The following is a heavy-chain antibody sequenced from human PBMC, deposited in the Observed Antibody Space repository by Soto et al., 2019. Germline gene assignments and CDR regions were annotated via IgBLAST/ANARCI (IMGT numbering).Heavy chain of an antibody. Sequence: QVQLVQSGAEVKKPGASVKVSCKASGYTFTSYYMHWVRQAPGQGLEWMGIINPSGGSTSYAQKFQGRGTMTRDTSTSTVYMELSSLRSEDTAVYYCARDGGIVPAAITYYGMDVWGQGTTVTVSS. V-gene: IGHV1-46*01. CDR3: ARDGGIVPAAITYYGMDV. CDR2: INPSGGST. J-gene: IGHJ6*02. CDR1: GYTFTSYY. D-gene: IGHD2-2*01.